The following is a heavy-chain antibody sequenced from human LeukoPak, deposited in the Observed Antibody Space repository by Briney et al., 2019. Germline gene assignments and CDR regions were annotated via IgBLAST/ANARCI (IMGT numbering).Heavy chain of an antibody. CDR1: GYTFTSYG. Sequence: ASVKVSCKASGYTFTSYGISWVRQAPGQGLEWMGWISAYNGNTNYAQKFQGRVTITADKSTSTAYMELSSLRSEDTAVYYCARGIQYYYDSSGSDFDYWGQGTLVTVSS. J-gene: IGHJ4*02. V-gene: IGHV1-18*01. CDR3: ARGIQYYYDSSGSDFDY. D-gene: IGHD3-22*01. CDR2: ISAYNGNT.